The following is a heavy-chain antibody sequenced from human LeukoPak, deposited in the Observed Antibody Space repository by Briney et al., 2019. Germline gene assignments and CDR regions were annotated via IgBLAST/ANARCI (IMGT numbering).Heavy chain of an antibody. CDR2: VYNSGST. J-gene: IGHJ5*02. V-gene: IGHV4-59*01. D-gene: IGHD1-1*01. CDR1: GASMSNYH. Sequence: PSETLSLTCAVSGASMSNYHWSWIRQPPGRGLEYIGYVYNSGSTFYNPSLKSRVTISADTSRKQFSLKLTSVTATDTAVYCCARGTGGYGFDPWGQGILVTVSS. CDR3: ARGTGGYGFDP.